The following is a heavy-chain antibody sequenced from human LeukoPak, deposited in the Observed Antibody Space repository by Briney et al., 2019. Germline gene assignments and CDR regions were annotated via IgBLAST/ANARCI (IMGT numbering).Heavy chain of an antibody. CDR3: ARDLLTRGRIAAAGRRGWFDP. CDR1: GFTFSSYW. CDR2: INSDGSST. J-gene: IGHJ5*02. V-gene: IGHV3-74*01. Sequence: GGSLRLSCAASGFTFSSYWMHWVRQAPGKGLVWVSRINSDGSSTSYADSVKGRFTISRDNSKNTLYLQMNSLRAEDTAVYYCARDLLTRGRIAAAGRRGWFDPWGQGTLVTVSS. D-gene: IGHD6-13*01.